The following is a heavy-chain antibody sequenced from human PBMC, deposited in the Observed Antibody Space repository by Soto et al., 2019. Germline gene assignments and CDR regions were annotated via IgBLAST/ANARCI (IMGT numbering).Heavy chain of an antibody. CDR2: ISFDGSNK. V-gene: IGHV3-30*18. CDR3: AKPYVIYFDF. CDR1: GFPFSSYG. J-gene: IGHJ4*02. D-gene: IGHD3-16*01. Sequence: GGSLRLSCAASGFPFSSYGMHWVRQAPGKGLEWVAVISFDGSNKYYADSVKGRFTISRDNSKNTLYLQMDSLRAEDTAVYYCAKPYVIYFDFWGQGTLVTVSS.